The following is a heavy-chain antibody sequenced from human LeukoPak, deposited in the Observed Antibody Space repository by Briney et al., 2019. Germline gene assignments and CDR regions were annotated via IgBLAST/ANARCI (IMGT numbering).Heavy chain of an antibody. J-gene: IGHJ6*03. Sequence: ASVKVSCKASGYTFTGYYVHWVRQAPGQGLGWMGWINPNSGGTNYAQKFQGRVTMTRDTSISTAYMELSRLRSDDTAVYSCARGGEYYMGVWGKGTTVTVSS. CDR3: ARGGEYYMGV. CDR1: GYTFTGYY. CDR2: INPNSGGT. V-gene: IGHV1-2*02. D-gene: IGHD3-10*01.